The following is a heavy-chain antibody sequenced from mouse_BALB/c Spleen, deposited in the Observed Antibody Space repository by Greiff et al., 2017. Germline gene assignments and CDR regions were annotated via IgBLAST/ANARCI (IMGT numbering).Heavy chain of an antibody. Sequence: VQLQQSDAELVKPGASVKISCKVSGYTFTSYWMHWVKQRPGQGLEWIGGIDPSDSYTNYIQKFKGKATLTVDTSSSTAYMQLSSLTTEDSAIYYCARRDGGDWENYWGQGTTRTVSS. CDR2: IDPSDSYT. CDR1: GYTFTSYW. V-gene: IGHV1-59*01. CDR3: ARRDGGDWENY. D-gene: IGHD4-1*01. J-gene: IGHJ2*01.